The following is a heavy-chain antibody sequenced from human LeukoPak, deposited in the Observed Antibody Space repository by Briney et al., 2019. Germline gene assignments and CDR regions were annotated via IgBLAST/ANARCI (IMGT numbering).Heavy chain of an antibody. V-gene: IGHV4-39*07. D-gene: IGHD3-3*01. J-gene: IGHJ4*02. Sequence: SQTLSLTCTVSGGSISSGSYYWGWIRQPRGKGLEWIGEINHSGSTTSIPSLKTRVTISLDTSKPQFSLTLSSVPPADTAVYYCATEGYDYDFWSGYYRRFDYWGQGTLVTVSS. CDR3: ATEGYDYDFWSGYYRRFDY. CDR1: GGSISSGSYY. CDR2: INHSGST.